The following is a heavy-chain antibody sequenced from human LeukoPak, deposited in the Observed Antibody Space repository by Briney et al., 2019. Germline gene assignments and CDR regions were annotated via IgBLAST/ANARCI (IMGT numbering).Heavy chain of an antibody. CDR3: ARAGYSYGTGYYFDY. Sequence: PSETLSLTCTVSGGSISSYYWSWIRLPPRKGLEWIGYIYYTGATYYNPSLKSRVTISLDTSKNKFSLKLSSVTAADAAVYYCARAGYSYGTGYYFDYWGQGALVTVSS. D-gene: IGHD5-18*01. V-gene: IGHV4-59*01. CDR1: GGSISSYY. CDR2: IYYTGAT. J-gene: IGHJ4*02.